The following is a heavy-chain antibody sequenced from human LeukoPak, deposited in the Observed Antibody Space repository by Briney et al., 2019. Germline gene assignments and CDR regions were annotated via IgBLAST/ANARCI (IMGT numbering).Heavy chain of an antibody. CDR1: GFTFDDYA. J-gene: IGHJ4*02. V-gene: IGHV3-9*01. Sequence: GGSLRLSCAASGFTFDDYAMHWVRQAPGKGLEWVSGISWNSGSIGYTDSVKGRFTISRDNAKNSLYLQINSLRAEDTALYYCTRDGTHCSSTSCYSGGLDYWGQGTLVTVSS. CDR3: TRDGTHCSSTSCYSGGLDY. CDR2: ISWNSGSI. D-gene: IGHD2-2*01.